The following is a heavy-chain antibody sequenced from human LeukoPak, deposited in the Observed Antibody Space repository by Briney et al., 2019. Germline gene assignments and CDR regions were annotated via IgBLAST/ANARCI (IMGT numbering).Heavy chain of an antibody. CDR2: INHSGST. Sequence: SETLSLTCAVYGGSFSGYYWSWIRQPPGKGLEWIGEINHSGSTYYNPSLKSRVTTSVDTSKNQFSLKLSSVTAADTAVYYCARGTYDILTGYQPAFDYWGQGTLVTVSS. V-gene: IGHV4-34*01. CDR1: GGSFSGYY. CDR3: ARGTYDILTGYQPAFDY. D-gene: IGHD3-9*01. J-gene: IGHJ4*02.